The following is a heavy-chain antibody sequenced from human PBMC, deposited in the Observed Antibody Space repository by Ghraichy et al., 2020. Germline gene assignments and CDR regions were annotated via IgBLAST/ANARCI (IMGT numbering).Heavy chain of an antibody. CDR3: ARDPRRRDYYDSSGPTGDYLDY. V-gene: IGHV4-34*01. D-gene: IGHD3-22*01. CDR1: GGSFSGYY. Sequence: SETLSLTCAVYGGSFSGYYWSWIRQPPGKGLEWIGEINHSGSTNYNPSLKSRVTISVDTSKNQFSLKLSSVTAADTAVYYCARDPRRRDYYDSSGPTGDYLDYWGQGTLVTVSS. CDR2: INHSGST. J-gene: IGHJ4*02.